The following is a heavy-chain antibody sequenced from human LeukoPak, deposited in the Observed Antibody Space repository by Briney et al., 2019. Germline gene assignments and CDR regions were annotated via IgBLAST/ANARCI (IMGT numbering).Heavy chain of an antibody. Sequence: GRSLRLSCAASGFTFDDYAMHWVRQAPGKGLEWVSGIIWNSGSIGYADSVKGRFTISRDNAKNSLYLQMNSLRAEDTALYYCAKVSGSTPIVYFDYWGQGTLVTVSS. CDR3: AKVSGSTPIVYFDY. CDR1: GFTFDDYA. J-gene: IGHJ4*02. V-gene: IGHV3-9*01. D-gene: IGHD3-16*02. CDR2: IIWNSGSI.